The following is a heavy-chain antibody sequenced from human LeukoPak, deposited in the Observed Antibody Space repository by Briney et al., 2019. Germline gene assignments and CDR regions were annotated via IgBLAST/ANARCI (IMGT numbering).Heavy chain of an antibody. CDR1: GFTFSSYS. CDR2: ISSSSSYI. D-gene: IGHD5-18*01. CDR3: ATYRQVMLPFES. Sequence: GGSLRLSCAASGFTFSSYSMNWVRQAPGKVLEWVSSISSSSSYIYYADSVKGRFTISRDNAKNSLYLQMNSLRAEDTAIYYCATYRQVMLPFESWGRGTLVTVSS. V-gene: IGHV3-21*04. J-gene: IGHJ4*02.